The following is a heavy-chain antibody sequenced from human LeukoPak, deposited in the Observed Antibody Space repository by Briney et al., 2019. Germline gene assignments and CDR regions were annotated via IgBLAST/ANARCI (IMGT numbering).Heavy chain of an antibody. V-gene: IGHV4-39*01. J-gene: IGHJ4*02. CDR1: GGSISSSSYY. D-gene: IGHD6-13*01. Sequence: PSETLSLTCTVSGGSISSSSYYWGRIRQPPGKGLEWIGSIYYSGSTYYNPSLKSRVTISVDTSKNQFSLKLSSVTAADTAVYYCARRLAGYSSSWYLGWGQGTLVTVSS. CDR3: ARRLAGYSSSWYLG. CDR2: IYYSGST.